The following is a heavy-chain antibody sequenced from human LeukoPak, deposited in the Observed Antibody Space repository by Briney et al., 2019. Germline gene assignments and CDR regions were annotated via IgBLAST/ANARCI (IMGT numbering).Heavy chain of an antibody. J-gene: IGHJ4*02. CDR3: ARGYPGEGRNAPYYFDY. CDR2: IYSGGST. CDR1: GFTVSSNY. D-gene: IGHD3-10*01. Sequence: GGSLRLSCAASGFTVSSNYMSWVRQAPGKGLEWVSVIYSGGSTYYADSVKGRFTISRDNSKNTLYLQMNSLRAEDTAVYYCARGYPGEGRNAPYYFDYWGQGTLVTVSS. V-gene: IGHV3-66*01.